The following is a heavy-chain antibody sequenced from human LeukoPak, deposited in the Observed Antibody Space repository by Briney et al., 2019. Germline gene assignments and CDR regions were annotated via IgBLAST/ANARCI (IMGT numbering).Heavy chain of an antibody. CDR2: IGDRGGST. CDR1: GFTFSNHA. CDR3: AKGGASSPYTYIDV. Sequence: GGSLRLSSAASGFTFSNHAMSWVRQAPGKGLEWVSVIGDRGGSTYYADSVKGRFTISRDNSKNTLYLQMNSLRADDTAVYHCAKGGASSPYTYIDVWGKGTTVIVSS. J-gene: IGHJ6*04. D-gene: IGHD6-6*01. V-gene: IGHV3-23*01.